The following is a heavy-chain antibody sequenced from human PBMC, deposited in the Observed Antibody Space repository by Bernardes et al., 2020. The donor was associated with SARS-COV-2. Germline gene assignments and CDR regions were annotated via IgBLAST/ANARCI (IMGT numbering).Heavy chain of an antibody. CDR3: ARRYSGYDMFNWFDS. J-gene: IGHJ5*01. V-gene: IGHV4-39*01. CDR1: GASISSNNYY. Sequence: TLSLTCAVSGASISSNNYYWAWIRQSPGKGLEWIGTIYYTKTIYYNPSLKSRVTISVDTSKNQLSLSLSSVTAADTAVYYCARRYSGYDMFNWFDSWGQGAQITVSS. CDR2: IYYTKTI. D-gene: IGHD5-12*01.